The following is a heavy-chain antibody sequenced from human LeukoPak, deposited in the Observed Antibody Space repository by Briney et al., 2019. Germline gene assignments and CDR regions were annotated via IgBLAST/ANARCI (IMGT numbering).Heavy chain of an antibody. CDR1: GASISSYF. CDR3: ARRYSSGWVLDS. Sequence: PSETLSLTCKVSGASISSYFWSWIRQPPGKGLEWIGYFSPGGSTKYNPSLRSRVTILEDTAKNQLSLKLTSVTPADTAVYFCARRYSSGWVLDSWGRGTLVTVSS. J-gene: IGHJ4*02. CDR2: FSPGGST. D-gene: IGHD6-19*01. V-gene: IGHV4-59*03.